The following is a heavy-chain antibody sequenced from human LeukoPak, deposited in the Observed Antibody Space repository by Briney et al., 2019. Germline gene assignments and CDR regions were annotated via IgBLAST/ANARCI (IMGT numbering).Heavy chain of an antibody. CDR3: ARGRSPYYYGSGSYGYYFDY. V-gene: IGHV4-34*01. CDR1: GATFSAYY. Sequence: SETLSLTCAVYGATFSAYYWSWIRQPPGKALEWIGEFNHSGSTAYNPSLNKRVSTSVATSTYQLSLKLSSVTAPHTAVYYCARGRSPYYYGSGSYGYYFDYWGKETLVTVSS. J-gene: IGHJ4*02. D-gene: IGHD3-10*01. CDR2: FNHSGST.